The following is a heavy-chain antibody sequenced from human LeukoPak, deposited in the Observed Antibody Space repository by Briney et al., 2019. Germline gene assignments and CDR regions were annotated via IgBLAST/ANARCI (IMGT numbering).Heavy chain of an antibody. V-gene: IGHV4-39*07. Sequence: SETLSLTCTVSGGSSSSSSYYWGWIRQPPGKGLEWIGSIYYSGSTYYNPSLKSRVTISVDTSKNQFSLKLSSVTAADTAVYYCARADSSGFENYWGQGTLVTVSS. J-gene: IGHJ4*02. CDR1: GGSSSSSSYY. CDR3: ARADSSGFENY. CDR2: IYYSGST. D-gene: IGHD3-22*01.